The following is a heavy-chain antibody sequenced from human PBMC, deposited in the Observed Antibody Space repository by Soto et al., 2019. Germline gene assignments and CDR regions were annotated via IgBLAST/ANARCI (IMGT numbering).Heavy chain of an antibody. CDR1: GFTFSSYG. J-gene: IGHJ6*02. Sequence: PGGSLRLSCAASGFTFSSYGMHWVRQAPGKGLELVAVISYDGSNKYYADSVKGRFTISRDNSKNTLYLQMNSLRAEDTAVYYCANMGGGYSGYDWDRYHYYGIDXWGQGTTVTVSX. D-gene: IGHD5-12*01. CDR2: ISYDGSNK. CDR3: ANMGGGYSGYDWDRYHYYGIDX. V-gene: IGHV3-30*18.